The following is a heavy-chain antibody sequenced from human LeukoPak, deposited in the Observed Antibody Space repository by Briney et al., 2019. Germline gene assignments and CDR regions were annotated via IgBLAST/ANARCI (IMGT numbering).Heavy chain of an antibody. V-gene: IGHV3-23*01. CDR1: GFTFSTYA. D-gene: IGHD3-16*01. Sequence: GGSLRLSRAASGFTFSTYAMSWVRQAPGKGLEWVSAVNSGGGTYYADSVKGRFTISRDNSRNTLNLQMDSLRVEDTAVYYCVRWGSAGLTLDYWGQGTLVTVSS. J-gene: IGHJ4*02. CDR3: VRWGSAGLTLDY. CDR2: VNSGGGT.